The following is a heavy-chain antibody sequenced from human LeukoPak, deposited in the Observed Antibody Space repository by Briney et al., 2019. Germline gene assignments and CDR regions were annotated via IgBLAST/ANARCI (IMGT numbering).Heavy chain of an antibody. CDR3: ARPYYYDSRIDP. J-gene: IGHJ5*02. V-gene: IGHV4-30-4*01. CDR1: GGSISSGDYY. Sequence: PSQTLSLTCTVSGGSISSGDYYWSWIRQPPGKGLEWIGYTYYSGSTYYNPSLKSRATISVDTSKNQFSLTLTSVTAADTAVYYCARPYYYDSRIDPWGQGTLVTVSS. CDR2: TYYSGST. D-gene: IGHD3-22*01.